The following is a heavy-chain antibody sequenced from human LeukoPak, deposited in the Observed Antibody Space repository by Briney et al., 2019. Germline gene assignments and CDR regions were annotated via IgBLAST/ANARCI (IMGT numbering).Heavy chain of an antibody. V-gene: IGHV5-51*01. CDR2: IYPGDSDT. Sequence: GESLKISCKGSGYSFTSYWIGWVRQMPGEGLEWMGIIYPGDSDTRYSPSFQGQATISADKSISTAFLQWSSLKASDSAMYYCASLRSYSDAFDIWGQGTMVTVSS. J-gene: IGHJ3*02. CDR3: ASLRSYSDAFDI. CDR1: GYSFTSYW. D-gene: IGHD2-21*01.